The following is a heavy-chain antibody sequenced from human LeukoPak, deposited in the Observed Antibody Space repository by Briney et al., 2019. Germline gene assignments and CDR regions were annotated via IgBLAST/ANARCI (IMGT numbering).Heavy chain of an antibody. CDR2: MSPNGDNT. CDR1: GFTFSSYS. J-gene: IGHJ4*02. V-gene: IGHV3-64*02. Sequence: PGGSLRLSCTASGFTFSSYSMHWVRQAPGKGLEYVSRMSPNGDNTYYADSVKGRFTISRDNSKNTLFLQMASLRTDDTAVYYCARAPREGYSGSYHDYWGQGTLVTVSS. D-gene: IGHD1-26*01. CDR3: ARAPREGYSGSYHDY.